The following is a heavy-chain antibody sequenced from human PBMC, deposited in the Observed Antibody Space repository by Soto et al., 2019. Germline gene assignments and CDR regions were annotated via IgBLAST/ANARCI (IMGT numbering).Heavy chain of an antibody. CDR1: GFTFSSYG. V-gene: IGHV3-13*05. CDR3: ARDGGSGSYGAFDI. Sequence: GGSLRLSCAASGFTFSSYGMHWVRQATGKGLEWVSAIGTAGDPYYPGSVKGRFTVSRENAKNSLYLQMNSLRAGDTAVYYCARDGGSGSYGAFDIWGQGTMVTVSS. J-gene: IGHJ3*02. D-gene: IGHD1-26*01. CDR2: IGTAGDP.